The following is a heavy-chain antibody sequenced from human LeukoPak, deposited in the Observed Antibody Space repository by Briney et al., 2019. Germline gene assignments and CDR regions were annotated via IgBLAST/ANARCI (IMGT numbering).Heavy chain of an antibody. CDR2: INPNSGGT. J-gene: IGHJ3*02. CDR3: ARVMGSGSYYDAFDI. CDR1: GYTFTGYY. V-gene: IGHV1-2*02. Sequence: ASVNVSCKASGYTFTGYYMHWVRQAPGQGLEWMGCINPNSGGTNYAQKFQGRVTMTRDTSISTAYMELSRLISDDTAVYYCARVMGSGSYYDAFDIWGQGTVVTVSS. D-gene: IGHD1-26*01.